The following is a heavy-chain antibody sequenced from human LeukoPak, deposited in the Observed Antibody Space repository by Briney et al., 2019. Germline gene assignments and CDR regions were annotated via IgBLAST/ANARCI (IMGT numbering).Heavy chain of an antibody. Sequence: SETLSLTCTVSGGSISNSSYYWGWIRQPPGKGLEWIGSIYYSGSTYYNPSLKSRVTISVDTSKNQFSLKLSSVTAADTAVYYCASGYYDSSGYAKSGFYYFDYWGQGTLVTVSS. CDR3: ASGYYDSSGYAKSGFYYFDY. CDR1: GGSISNSSYY. J-gene: IGHJ4*02. CDR2: IYYSGST. D-gene: IGHD3-22*01. V-gene: IGHV4-39*01.